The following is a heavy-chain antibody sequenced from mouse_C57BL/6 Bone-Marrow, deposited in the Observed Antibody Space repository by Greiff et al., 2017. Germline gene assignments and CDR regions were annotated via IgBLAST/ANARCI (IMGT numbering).Heavy chain of an antibody. CDR1: GFTFSDYG. Sequence: EVQVVESGGGLVKPGGSLKLSCAASGFTFSDYGMHWVRQAPEKGLEWVAYISSGSSTIYYADTVKGRFTISRDHAKNTLFLQMTSLRSEDTARYNCARGGWLLPYWYFDVWVTGTTVTVSS. V-gene: IGHV5-17*01. J-gene: IGHJ1*03. D-gene: IGHD2-3*01. CDR3: ARGGWLLPYWYFDV. CDR2: ISSGSSTI.